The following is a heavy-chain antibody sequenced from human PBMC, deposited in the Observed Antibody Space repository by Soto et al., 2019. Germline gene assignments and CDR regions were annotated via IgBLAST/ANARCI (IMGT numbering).Heavy chain of an antibody. CDR3: ARESPPKGGLHH. J-gene: IGHJ6*02. V-gene: IGHV3-74*01. D-gene: IGHD3-16*01. CDR1: GFIFSHDW. CDR2: IIRGGSRV. Sequence: GGSLRLSCAASGFIFSHDWMNWVRQGPGKGLEWIARIIRGGSRVTYADSVEGRFTITRDNAKKMLFLEMHSLTVEDTAVYDCARESPPKGGLHHWGQGTTVTVSS.